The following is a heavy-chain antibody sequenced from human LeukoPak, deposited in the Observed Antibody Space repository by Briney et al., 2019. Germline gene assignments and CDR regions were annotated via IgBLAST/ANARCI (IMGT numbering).Heavy chain of an antibody. CDR3: AAGYYDSSGYYPLGNLDY. CDR1: GGSMSPYH. V-gene: IGHV4-59*12. CDR2: IYYSGST. D-gene: IGHD3-22*01. Sequence: SETLSLTCTVSGGSMSPYHWGWIRQPPGKGLEWTGYIYYSGSTNYNPSLKSRVTISVDTSKNQFSLKLSSVTAADTAVYYCAAGYYDSSGYYPLGNLDYWGQGTLVTVSS. J-gene: IGHJ4*02.